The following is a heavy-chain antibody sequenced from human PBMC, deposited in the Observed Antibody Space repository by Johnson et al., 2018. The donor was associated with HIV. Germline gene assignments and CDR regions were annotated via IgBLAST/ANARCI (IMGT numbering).Heavy chain of an antibody. Sequence: QVQLVESGGGLVQPGGSLRLSCAASGFKFSDYYMSWIRQAPGKGLEWISYISSSGRTIFYPESLEGRFTISRDNAKNSLYLQMNSLRVDDTAVYYCARVRLGEDIFEEFDMCGLGKMVNGSS. J-gene: IGHJ3*02. CDR3: ARVRLGEDIFEEFDM. CDR2: ISSSGRTI. V-gene: IGHV3-11*04. D-gene: IGHD2-15*01. CDR1: GFKFSDYY.